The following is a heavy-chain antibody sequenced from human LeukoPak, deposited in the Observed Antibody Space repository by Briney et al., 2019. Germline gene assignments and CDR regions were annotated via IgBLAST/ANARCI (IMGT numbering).Heavy chain of an antibody. CDR2: SDPEDGET. V-gene: IGHV1-24*01. J-gene: IGHJ3*02. Sequence: ASVKVSCKVSGYTLTELSMHWVRQAPGKGLEWMGGSDPEDGETIYAQKFQGRVTMTEDTSTDTAYMELSSLRSEDTAVYYCATDEVVVAANDAAFDIWGQGTMVTVSS. CDR3: ATDEVVVAANDAAFDI. D-gene: IGHD2-15*01. CDR1: GYTLTELS.